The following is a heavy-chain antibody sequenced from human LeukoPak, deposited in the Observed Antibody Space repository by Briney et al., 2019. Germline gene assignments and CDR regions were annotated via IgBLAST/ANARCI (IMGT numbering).Heavy chain of an antibody. Sequence: GGSLRLSCTVSGFTVSSNSMSWVRQAPGKGLEWVSFIYSDNTHYSDSVKGRFTISRDNSKNTLYLQMNSLRAEDTAVYYCAGGYNWNDVPPFPFDYWGQGTLVTVSS. CDR2: IYSDNT. CDR1: GFTVSSNS. D-gene: IGHD1-20*01. J-gene: IGHJ4*02. V-gene: IGHV3-53*01. CDR3: AGGYNWNDVPPFPFDY.